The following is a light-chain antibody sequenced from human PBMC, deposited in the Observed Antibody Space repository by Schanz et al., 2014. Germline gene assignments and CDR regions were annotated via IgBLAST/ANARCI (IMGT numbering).Light chain of an antibody. CDR1: QSITSSY. Sequence: EIVLTQSPGTLSLSPGERAILSCRASQSITSSYLAWYQQKPGQAPRLLIFGASIRATGIPARFSGSGSGTEFTLTISSLQSEDFAVYYCQQYDNWPVFGQGTKVEIK. J-gene: IGKJ1*01. V-gene: IGKV3-15*01. CDR3: QQYDNWPV. CDR2: GAS.